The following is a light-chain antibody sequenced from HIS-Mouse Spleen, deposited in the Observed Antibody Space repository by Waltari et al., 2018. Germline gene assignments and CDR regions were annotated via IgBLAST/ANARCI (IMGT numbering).Light chain of an antibody. CDR3: YSTDSSGNHRV. CDR1: ALPKKA. CDR2: EDS. V-gene: IGLV3-10*01. J-gene: IGLJ2*01. Sequence: SYELTQPPSVSVSPGQTARITGPGDALPKKAAYWYQQKSGQAPVLVIYEDSKRPSGIPERFSGSSSGTMATLTISGAQVEDEADYYCYSTDSSGNHRVFGGGTKLTVL.